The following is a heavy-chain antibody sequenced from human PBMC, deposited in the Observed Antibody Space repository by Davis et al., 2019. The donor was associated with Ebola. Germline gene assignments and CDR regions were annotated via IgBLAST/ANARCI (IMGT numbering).Heavy chain of an antibody. CDR1: PSTFSRAW. D-gene: IGHD3-16*01. J-gene: IGHJ5*02. V-gene: IGHV3-15*01. CDR3: MTGGFWFDL. CDR2: VKSTNDDNSAPI. Sequence: GESLKISCAGFPSTFSRAWVSWVRQAAGQGLEWVGRVKSTNDDNSAPIDYAAAVKGRFIILRDDSSKTVHLQMNSLQIEDTAVYYCMTGGFWFDLWGQGTPVTVSS.